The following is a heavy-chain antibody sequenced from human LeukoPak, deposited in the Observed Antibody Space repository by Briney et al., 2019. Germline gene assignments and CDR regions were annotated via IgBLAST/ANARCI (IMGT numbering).Heavy chain of an antibody. J-gene: IGHJ4*02. V-gene: IGHV3-7*03. Sequence: PGGSLRLSCAASGFTLSAYGMRWVRQAPGKGMEWVANIKQDGSEKYYVDSVKGRFTIYRDHAKTSLYLPMNRLRAADPAVYYCASTTVVGSYFAYSRQGTPVTVSS. CDR3: ASTTVVGSYFAY. D-gene: IGHD4-23*01. CDR2: IKQDGSEK. CDR1: GFTLSAYG.